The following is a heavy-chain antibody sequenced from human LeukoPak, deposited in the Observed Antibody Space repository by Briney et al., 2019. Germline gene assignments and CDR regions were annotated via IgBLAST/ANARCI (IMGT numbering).Heavy chain of an antibody. CDR3: ARAGVLSYTWFDP. CDR1: GGTFSSYA. J-gene: IGHJ5*02. D-gene: IGHD2/OR15-2a*01. V-gene: IGHV1-69*05. CDR2: IIPIFGTA. Sequence: SVKVSCKASGGTFSSYAISWVRQAPGQGLEWMGGIIPIFGTATYAQKFQGRVTITTDESTSTAYMELSSLRSEDTAVYYCARAGVLSYTWFDPWGQGTLVTVSS.